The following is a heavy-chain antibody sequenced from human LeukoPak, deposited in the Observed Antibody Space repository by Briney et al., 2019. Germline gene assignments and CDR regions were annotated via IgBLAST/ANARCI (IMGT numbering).Heavy chain of an antibody. V-gene: IGHV4-34*01. J-gene: IGHJ2*01. CDR1: GGSFSGYY. CDR2: INHSGST. CDR3: ARLPQPYGDWYFDL. Sequence: SETLSLTCAVYGGSFSGYYWSWIRQPPGKGLEWIGEINHSGSTNYNPSLKSRVTISVDTSKNQFSLKLSSVTAADTAVYYCARLPQPYGDWYFDLWGRGTLVTVSS. D-gene: IGHD4-17*01.